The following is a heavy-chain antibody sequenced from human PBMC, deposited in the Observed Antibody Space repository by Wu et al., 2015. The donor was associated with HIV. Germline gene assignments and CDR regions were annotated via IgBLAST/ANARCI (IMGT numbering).Heavy chain of an antibody. Sequence: QVQLVQSGAEVKKPGASVKVSCKASGYTFTSYDINWVRQATGQGLEWMGWMNPNSGNTGYAQKFQGRVTMTRNTSISTAYMELSSLRSEDTAVYYCARGIQVTMVRETKAGFDYWGQGTRGHRLL. D-gene: IGHD3-10*01. V-gene: IGHV1-8*01. J-gene: IGHJ4*02. CDR2: MNPNSGNT. CDR1: GYTFTSYD. CDR3: ARGIQVTMVRETKAGFDY.